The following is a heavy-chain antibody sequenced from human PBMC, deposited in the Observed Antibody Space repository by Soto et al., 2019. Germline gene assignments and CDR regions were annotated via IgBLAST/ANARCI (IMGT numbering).Heavy chain of an antibody. V-gene: IGHV5-51*01. Sequence: GESLKISCKGSGYSFTSYWIGWLRQMPGKGLEWMGIIYPGDSDTRYSPSFQGQVTISADKSLSTAYLQWSSLKASGTAMYYCARLDILTGLEVWGQETTVTVSS. CDR1: GYSFTSYW. J-gene: IGHJ6*02. CDR3: ARLDILTGLEV. D-gene: IGHD3-9*01. CDR2: IYPGDSDT.